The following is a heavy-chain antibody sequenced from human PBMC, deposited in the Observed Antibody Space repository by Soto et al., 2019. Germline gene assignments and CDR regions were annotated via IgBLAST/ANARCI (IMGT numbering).Heavy chain of an antibody. Sequence: PGGSLRLSCAASGFTFTNYWMNWVRQAPGKGLEWMANINRDGSQKSYVDSVRGRFTVSRDNAQNSLYLQMNSLRPEDTAVYYCVRGLTVAPGLDDWGQGTLVTVSS. D-gene: IGHD6-19*01. CDR1: GFTFTNYW. CDR2: INRDGSQK. V-gene: IGHV3-7*04. CDR3: VRGLTVAPGLDD. J-gene: IGHJ4*02.